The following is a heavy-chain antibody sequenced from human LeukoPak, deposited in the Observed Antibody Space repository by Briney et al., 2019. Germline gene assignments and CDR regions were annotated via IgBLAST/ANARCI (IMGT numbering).Heavy chain of an antibody. CDR2: ISYDGSNK. J-gene: IGHJ4*01. D-gene: IGHD6-13*01. CDR3: AGIAAASY. CDR1: GFTFSSYA. Sequence: PGRSLRLSCAASGFTFSSYAMHWVRQAPGKGLEWVAVISYDGSNKYYADSVKGRFTISRDNSKNTLYLQMNSLRAEDTAVYYCAGIAAASYWGXGTLVTVSS. V-gene: IGHV3-30-3*01.